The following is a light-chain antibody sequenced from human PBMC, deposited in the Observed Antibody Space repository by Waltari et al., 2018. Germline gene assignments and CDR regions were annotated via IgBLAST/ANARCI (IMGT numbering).Light chain of an antibody. CDR1: SRDVGAYNL. CDR2: GVT. V-gene: IGLV2-23*02. Sequence: QSALTQSASVPGSPGHSITISCTGTSRDVGAYNLVSWYQQLPGRAPKLILSGVTKRPSGISDRFSGSKSGNTASLTISGLQSEDEADYYCSSYTQSRTRVFGGGTKLTVL. CDR3: SSYTQSRTRV. J-gene: IGLJ3*02.